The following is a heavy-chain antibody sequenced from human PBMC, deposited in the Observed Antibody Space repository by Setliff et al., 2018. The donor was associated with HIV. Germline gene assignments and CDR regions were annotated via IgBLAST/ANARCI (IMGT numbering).Heavy chain of an antibody. Sequence: GGSLRLSCATSGFSFFNFALNWVRQAPGKGLEWVSSISSSGSYIYYADSVKGRSTISRDDATKSLFLQMDSLRAEDTAVYYCARSRSTRDAFDIWGQGTMVTVSS. CDR1: GFSFFNFA. CDR2: ISSSGSYI. CDR3: ARSRSTRDAFDI. D-gene: IGHD2-2*01. J-gene: IGHJ3*02. V-gene: IGHV3-21*01.